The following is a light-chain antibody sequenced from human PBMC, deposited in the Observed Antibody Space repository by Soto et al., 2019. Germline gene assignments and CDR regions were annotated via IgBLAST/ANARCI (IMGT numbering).Light chain of an antibody. V-gene: IGKV1-5*03. J-gene: IGKJ1*01. Sequence: DIQMTQSPSPLSASVGDRVTITCRASQSVGSWLAWYQQKPGKAPNLLIYKASNLQSGVPLRFSGSGSGTEFILTISSLQPDDSGTYYCQQYNSYWTFGQGTKVDIK. CDR1: QSVGSW. CDR3: QQYNSYWT. CDR2: KAS.